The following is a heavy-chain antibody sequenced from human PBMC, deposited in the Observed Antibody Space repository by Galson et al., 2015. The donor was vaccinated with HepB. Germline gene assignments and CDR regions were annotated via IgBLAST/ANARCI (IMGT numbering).Heavy chain of an antibody. J-gene: IGHJ6*03. V-gene: IGHV1-18*01. Sequence: SVKVSCKASGYTFTSYGISWVRQAPGQGLEWMGWISAYNGNTNYAQKLQGRVTMTTDTSTSTAYMELRSLRSDDTAVYYCARATGGYCSSTSCYSDDYYYMDVWGKGTTVTVSS. CDR3: ARATGGYCSSTSCYSDDYYYMDV. CDR1: GYTFTSYG. D-gene: IGHD2-2*01. CDR2: ISAYNGNT.